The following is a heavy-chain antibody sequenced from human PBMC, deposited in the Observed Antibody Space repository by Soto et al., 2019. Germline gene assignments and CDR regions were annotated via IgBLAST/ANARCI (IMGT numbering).Heavy chain of an antibody. J-gene: IGHJ6*03. V-gene: IGHV3-21*01. CDR2: ISSSSSYI. D-gene: IGHD4-17*01. Sequence: EVQLVESGGGLVKPGGSLRLSCAASGFTFSSYSMNWVRQAPGKGLEWVSSISSSSSYIYYADSVNGRFTISRDNAKNSLYLQMNGLRAEDTAVYYCARVFGDVDYGFYYMDVWGKGTTVTVSS. CDR3: ARVFGDVDYGFYYMDV. CDR1: GFTFSSYS.